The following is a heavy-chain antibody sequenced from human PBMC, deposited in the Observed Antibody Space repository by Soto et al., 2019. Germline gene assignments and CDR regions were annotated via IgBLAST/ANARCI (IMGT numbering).Heavy chain of an antibody. V-gene: IGHV4-34*01. D-gene: IGHD5-18*01. Sequence: SETLSLTCAVYGGSFSGYYWTWIRQPPGTGLEWIGEINHSGSTNYNPSLKSRVTISVDTSKNQFSLKLSSVTAADTAVYYCARGHSYGSYYYYGMDVWGQGTTVTVSS. CDR1: GGSFSGYY. J-gene: IGHJ6*02. CDR3: ARGHSYGSYYYYGMDV. CDR2: INHSGST.